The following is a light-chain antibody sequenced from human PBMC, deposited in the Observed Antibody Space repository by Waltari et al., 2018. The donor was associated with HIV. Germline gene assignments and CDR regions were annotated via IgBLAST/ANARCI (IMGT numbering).Light chain of an antibody. Sequence: EIVMTQSPATLSVSPGERATLSCRASQRVSSNLAWYQQRPGQAPRLLIYGASTRATGIPARFSGSGSGTEFTLTISSLQSEDFAVYYCQQNNKWPLYTFGQGTKLEIK. CDR1: QRVSSN. CDR3: QQNNKWPLYT. CDR2: GAS. J-gene: IGKJ2*01. V-gene: IGKV3-15*01.